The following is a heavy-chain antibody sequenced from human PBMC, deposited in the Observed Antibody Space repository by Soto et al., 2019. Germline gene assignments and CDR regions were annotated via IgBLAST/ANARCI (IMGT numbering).Heavy chain of an antibody. CDR2: MFYGVST. V-gene: IGHV4-39*01. Sequence: SETLSLTCTVSGSSINSSGYYWGWVRQPPGKGLEWIGSMFYGVSTYYNPSLKSRVTVSVDTSKNQFSLNLRSVTAADTAVYYCARLPSRHLVDYWGQGTLVTVSS. CDR3: ARLPSRHLVDY. CDR1: GSSINSSGYY. J-gene: IGHJ4*02. D-gene: IGHD3-3*02.